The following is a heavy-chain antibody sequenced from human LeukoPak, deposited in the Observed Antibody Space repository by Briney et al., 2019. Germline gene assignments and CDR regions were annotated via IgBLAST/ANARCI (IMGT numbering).Heavy chain of an antibody. D-gene: IGHD2-2*01. CDR1: GGSISSYY. J-gene: IGHJ5*02. Sequence: SETLSLTCTASGGSISSYYWSWIRQPAGKGLEWIGRIYTSGSTNYNPSLKSRVTMSVDTSKNQFSLKLSSVTAADTAVYYCARAAYYCSSTSCYHNWFDPWGQGTLVTVSS. CDR3: ARAAYYCSSTSCYHNWFDP. V-gene: IGHV4-4*07. CDR2: IYTSGST.